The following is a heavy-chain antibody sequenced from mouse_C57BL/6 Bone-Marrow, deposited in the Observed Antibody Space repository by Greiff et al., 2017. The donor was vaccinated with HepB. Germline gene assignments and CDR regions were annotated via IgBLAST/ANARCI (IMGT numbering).Heavy chain of an antibody. CDR3: ARYYYGSSYAFAY. V-gene: IGHV1-4*01. J-gene: IGHJ3*01. CDR1: GYTFTSYT. Sequence: VQLQQSGAELARPGASVKMSCKASGYTFTSYTMHWVKQRTGQGLEWIGYINPSRGYTKYNQKFKDKATLTADKSSSTTYMQQSSLTSEDSAVYYCARYYYGSSYAFAYWGQGTLVTVSA. CDR2: INPSRGYT. D-gene: IGHD1-1*01.